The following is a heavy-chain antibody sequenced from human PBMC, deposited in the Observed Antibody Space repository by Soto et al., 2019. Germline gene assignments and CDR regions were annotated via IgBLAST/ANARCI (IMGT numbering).Heavy chain of an antibody. J-gene: IGHJ4*02. CDR3: AKKGYDSSDLDENYFDY. CDR2: IDPSGGST. V-gene: IGHV1-46*01. D-gene: IGHD3-22*01. CDR1: GYNFTSYY. Sequence: ASVKVSCKASGYNFTSYYMHWVRQAPGQGLEWMGIIDPSGGSTSYAQKFQGRVSMTRDTSTSTVYMDLSSLRSEDTAVYYCAKKGYDSSDLDENYFDYWGQGTLVTVSS.